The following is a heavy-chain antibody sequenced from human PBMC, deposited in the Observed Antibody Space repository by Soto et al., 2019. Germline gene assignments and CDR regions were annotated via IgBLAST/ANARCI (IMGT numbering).Heavy chain of an antibody. V-gene: IGHV4-59*01. D-gene: IGHD2-15*01. J-gene: IGHJ4*02. CDR1: GGSISSYY. CDR3: ARFDRNVVAFDY. CDR2: IYYSGST. Sequence: SETLSLTCTVSGGSISSYYWSWIRQPPGKGLEWIGYIYYSGSTNYNPSLKSRVTISVDTSKNQFSLKLSSVTAADTAVYYCARFDRNVVAFDYWGQGTLVTVSS.